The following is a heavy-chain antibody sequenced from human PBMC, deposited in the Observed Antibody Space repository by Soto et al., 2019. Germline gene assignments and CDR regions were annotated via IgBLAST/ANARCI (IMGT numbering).Heavy chain of an antibody. D-gene: IGHD3-10*01. CDR2: IASKPDGVST. Sequence: EVQLVESGGGLVKPGGSLRLSCVASVFTLSDAWMTWVRQAPGKGLEWVGRIASKPDGVSTDFAACVRARFTISRDESGYTLFLQMNSLKTHHPAVYYCIKMGRGYFNLWGQGTLVTVSS. CDR1: VFTLSDAW. J-gene: IGHJ4*02. V-gene: IGHV3-15*04. CDR3: IKMGRGYFNL.